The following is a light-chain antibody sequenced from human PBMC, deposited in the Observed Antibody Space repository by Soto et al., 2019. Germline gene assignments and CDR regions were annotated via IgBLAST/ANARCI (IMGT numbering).Light chain of an antibody. Sequence: QSVLTQSASVSGSPGQSITISCTGSSSDIGNYNFVSWYRQHPGTAPKLLIYDVSNRPSGVSDRFSGSKSGNSASLTISGLQAEDEAEYYCSSYTSSSSVLFGGGTKLTV. CDR1: SSDIGNYNF. V-gene: IGLV2-14*03. CDR2: DVS. CDR3: SSYTSSSSVL. J-gene: IGLJ2*01.